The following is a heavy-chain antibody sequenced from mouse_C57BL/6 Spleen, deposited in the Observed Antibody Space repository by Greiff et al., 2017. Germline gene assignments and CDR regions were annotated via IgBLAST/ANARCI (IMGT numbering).Heavy chain of an antibody. CDR1: GFTFSDYG. CDR2: ISSGSSTI. CDR3: ARPHGDY. J-gene: IGHJ2*01. V-gene: IGHV5-17*01. Sequence: EVMLVESGGGLVKPGGSLKLSCAASGFTFSDYGMHWVRQAPEKGLEWVAYISSGSSTIYYADTVEGRFTISRDNAKNTLFLQMTSLRSEDTAMYYCARPHGDYGGQGTTLTVSS.